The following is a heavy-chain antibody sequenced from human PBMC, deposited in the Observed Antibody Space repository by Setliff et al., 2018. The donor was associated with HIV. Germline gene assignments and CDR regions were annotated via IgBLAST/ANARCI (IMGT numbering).Heavy chain of an antibody. D-gene: IGHD6-13*01. CDR2: ILSSGTT. Sequence: SETLSLTCSVSGGSISNHYWSWIRQPPGKGLEWIGHILSSGTTNYNPSLKSRVTISVDTSKNQFSLNLNSVTAADTAVYYCARAISAAGIAPFDFWGQGTLVTVSS. CDR3: ARAISAAGIAPFDF. V-gene: IGHV4-59*11. J-gene: IGHJ4*02. CDR1: GGSISNHY.